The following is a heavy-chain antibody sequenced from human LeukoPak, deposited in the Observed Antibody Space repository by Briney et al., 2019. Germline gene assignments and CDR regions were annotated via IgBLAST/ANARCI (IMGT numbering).Heavy chain of an antibody. J-gene: IGHJ4*02. V-gene: IGHV4-39*07. CDR3: ARDDRGGNLGY. CDR2: IYYSGST. CDR1: GGSVSSSSYY. D-gene: IGHD3-16*01. Sequence: SETLSLTCTVSGGSVSSSSYYWGWIRQPPGKGLEWIRSIYYSGSTYYNPSLKSRVTISLDTSKNQFSLKLNSVTAADTAVYYCARDDRGGNLGYWGQGTLVTVSS.